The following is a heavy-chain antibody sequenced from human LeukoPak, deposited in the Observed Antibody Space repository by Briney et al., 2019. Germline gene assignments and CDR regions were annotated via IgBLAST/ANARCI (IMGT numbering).Heavy chain of an antibody. V-gene: IGHV3-66*02. CDR1: GFTLSSNY. Sequence: GGSLRLSCAASGFTLSSNYMSWVRQAPGKGLEWVSVIYSGGSTYYADSVKGRFTISRDNSKNTLYLQMNSLRAEDTAVHYCARDDGITNWFDPWGQGTLVTVSS. D-gene: IGHD1-14*01. CDR3: ARDDGITNWFDP. CDR2: IYSGGST. J-gene: IGHJ5*02.